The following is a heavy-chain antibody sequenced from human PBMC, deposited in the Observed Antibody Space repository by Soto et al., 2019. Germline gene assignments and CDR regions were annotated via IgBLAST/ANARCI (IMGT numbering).Heavy chain of an antibody. J-gene: IGHJ4*02. CDR2: IIPIFGTA. V-gene: IGHV1-69*13. CDR3: ASSLTWIQLWLPFDY. CDR1: GGTFSSYA. D-gene: IGHD5-18*01. Sequence: SVKVSCKASGGTFSSYAISWVRQAPGQGLEWTGGIIPIFGTANYAQKFQGRVTITADESTSTAYMELSSLRSEDTAVYYCASSLTWIQLWLPFDYWGQGTLVTVSS.